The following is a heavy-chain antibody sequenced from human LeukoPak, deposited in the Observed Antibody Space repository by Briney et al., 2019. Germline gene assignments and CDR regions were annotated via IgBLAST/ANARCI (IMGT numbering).Heavy chain of an antibody. CDR3: ARGVVGSPHYLDN. CDR1: GDTFTGYY. V-gene: IGHV1-2*02. D-gene: IGHD3-22*01. CDR2: INPSSGGT. J-gene: IGHJ4*02. Sequence: ASVKVSCKASGDTFTGYYVHWMRQAPGQGLEWMGWINPSSGGTNYAQKFQGRVTMTRDTSISTAYLELSRLRSDDTAVYYCARGVVGSPHYLDNWGQGTLVTVSS.